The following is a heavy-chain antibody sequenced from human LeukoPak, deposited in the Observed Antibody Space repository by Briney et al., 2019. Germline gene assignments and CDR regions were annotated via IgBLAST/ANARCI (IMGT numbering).Heavy chain of an antibody. D-gene: IGHD5-24*01. J-gene: IGHJ3*01. Sequence: SETLSLTCAVSGGSISRSDWWSWVRQSPGKGLEWIGEIFHSGSTKYNPSLKSRVTISVDKSKNQFSLNLTSVTAADTAMYYCARDASLQTGAFDVWGQGTMGTVSS. CDR1: GGSISRSDW. CDR2: IFHSGST. CDR3: ARDASLQTGAFDV. V-gene: IGHV4-4*02.